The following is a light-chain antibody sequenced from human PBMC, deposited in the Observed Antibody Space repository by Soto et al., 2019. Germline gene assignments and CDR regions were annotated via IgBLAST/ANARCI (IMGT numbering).Light chain of an antibody. J-gene: IGKJ4*01. CDR1: QSVDSN. CDR2: GAS. V-gene: IGKV3-15*01. Sequence: EIVMTQSPVTLSVSPGERATLSCRASQSVDSNLAWYQQKPGQAPRLLIYGASTRATGIPARFSGSGSGTDYTLTISSLQSEDFALYYCQQYHTWPITFGGGTKVEIK. CDR3: QQYHTWPIT.